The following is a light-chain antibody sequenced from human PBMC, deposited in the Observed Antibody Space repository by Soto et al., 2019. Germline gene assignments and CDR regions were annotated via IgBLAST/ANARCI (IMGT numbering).Light chain of an antibody. V-gene: IGLV2-8*01. CDR2: GVT. CDR1: SSDVGKYDY. J-gene: IGLJ1*01. Sequence: QSVLTQPPSASGSPGQSVTISCTGTSSDVGKYDYVSWFQYHPGKAPKLIIYGVTRRPSGVPDRFSGSKSGNTASLTVSGLQAEDEAYYYCSSYVGSNIYVFGTGTKVTVL. CDR3: SSYVGSNIYV.